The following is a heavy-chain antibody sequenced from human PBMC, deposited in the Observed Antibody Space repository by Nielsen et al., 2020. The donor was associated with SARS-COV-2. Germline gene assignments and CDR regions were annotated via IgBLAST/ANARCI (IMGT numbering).Heavy chain of an antibody. D-gene: IGHD3-3*01. Sequence: GESLKISCAASGFTFSSYAMSWVRQAPGKGLEWVSAISGSGDKTHYADSVKGRFTISRDNSKNTLYLHMNSLRAEDTAIYYCARVPRFLQWLSFDCWGQGTLVTVSS. CDR1: GFTFSSYA. CDR2: ISGSGDKT. J-gene: IGHJ4*02. V-gene: IGHV3-23*01. CDR3: ARVPRFLQWLSFDC.